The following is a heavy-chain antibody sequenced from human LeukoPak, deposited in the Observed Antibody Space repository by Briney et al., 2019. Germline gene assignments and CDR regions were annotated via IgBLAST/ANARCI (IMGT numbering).Heavy chain of an antibody. D-gene: IGHD2/OR15-2a*01. CDR2: IYTSGST. CDR1: GYSISSGYY. J-gene: IGHJ4*02. CDR3: ARGRTRISG. Sequence: SETLSLTCTVSGYSISSGYYWSWIRQPAGKGLEWIGRIYTSGSTNYNPSLKSRVTISVDTSKNQFSLKLSSVTAADTAVYYCARGRTRISGWGQGTLVTVSS. V-gene: IGHV4-61*02.